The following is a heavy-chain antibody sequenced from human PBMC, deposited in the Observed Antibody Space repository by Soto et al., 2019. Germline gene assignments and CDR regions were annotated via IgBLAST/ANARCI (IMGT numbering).Heavy chain of an antibody. Sequence: QAQLVESGGGVVQPGRSLRLSCAASGFTFSSYGMHWVRQAPGTGLEWVAVFWFDGSSKYYADSVKGRFTISRDNSKNTLYLQMNSLRDEDTGVYYCARYSPFDPGDYWGQGTLVTVSS. D-gene: IGHD2-21*01. CDR2: FWFDGSSK. CDR3: ARYSPFDPGDY. V-gene: IGHV3-33*01. J-gene: IGHJ4*02. CDR1: GFTFSSYG.